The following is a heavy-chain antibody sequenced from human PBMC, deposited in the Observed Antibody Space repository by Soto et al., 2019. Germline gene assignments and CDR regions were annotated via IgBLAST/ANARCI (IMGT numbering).Heavy chain of an antibody. Sequence: EVQLLESGGGLVQPGGSLSLSCAASGFTFSSYAMSWVRQAPGKGLEWVSAISGSGGSTYYADSVKGRFTISRDNSKNTLYLQMNSLRAEDTAVYYCAKGNWNDDYYYYGMDVWGQGTTVTVSS. D-gene: IGHD1-20*01. CDR3: AKGNWNDDYYYYGMDV. CDR2: ISGSGGST. CDR1: GFTFSSYA. J-gene: IGHJ6*02. V-gene: IGHV3-23*01.